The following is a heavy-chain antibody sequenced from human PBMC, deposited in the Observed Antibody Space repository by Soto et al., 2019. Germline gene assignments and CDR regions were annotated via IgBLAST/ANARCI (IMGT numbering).Heavy chain of an antibody. CDR3: AKLAYIAVAGTVPTSRDY. CDR1: GFTFSSYG. CDR2: ISYDGSNK. Sequence: GGSLRLSCAASGFTFSSYGMHWVRQAPGKGLEWVAVISYDGSNKYYADSVKGRFTISRDNSKNTLYLQMNSLRAEDTAVYYCAKLAYIAVAGTVPTSRDYWGQGTLVTVSS. V-gene: IGHV3-30*18. D-gene: IGHD6-19*01. J-gene: IGHJ4*02.